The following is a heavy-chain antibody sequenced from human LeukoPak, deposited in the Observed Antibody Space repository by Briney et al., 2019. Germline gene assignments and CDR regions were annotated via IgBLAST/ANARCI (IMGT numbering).Heavy chain of an antibody. Sequence: GGSLRLSCAASGFSFRNYWMHWVRQAPGKGLEWVSRICSDGSCTSYADSVKGRFTMSRDNARNTLYLEVNSLRGEDTGVYYCARDPYGGGAVDYWGRGTLVTVSS. J-gene: IGHJ4*02. CDR2: ICSDGSCT. V-gene: IGHV3-74*01. CDR1: GFSFRNYW. CDR3: ARDPYGGGAVDY. D-gene: IGHD4-23*01.